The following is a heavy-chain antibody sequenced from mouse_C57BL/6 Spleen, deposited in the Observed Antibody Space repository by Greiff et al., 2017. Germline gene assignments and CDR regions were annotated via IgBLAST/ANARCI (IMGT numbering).Heavy chain of an antibody. CDR3: ARNLVVDYAMDY. CDR2: INPGSGGT. J-gene: IGHJ4*01. D-gene: IGHD1-1*01. V-gene: IGHV1-54*01. Sequence: QVHVKQSGAELVRPGTSVKVSCKASGYAFTNYLIEWVKQRPGQGLEWIGVINPGSGGTNYNEKFKGKATLTADKSSSTAYMQLSSLTSEDSAVYFCARNLVVDYAMDYWGQGTSVTVSS. CDR1: GYAFTNYL.